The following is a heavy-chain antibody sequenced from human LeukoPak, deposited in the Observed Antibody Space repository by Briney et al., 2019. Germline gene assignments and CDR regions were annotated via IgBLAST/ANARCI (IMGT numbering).Heavy chain of an antibody. CDR3: ASGSGSYRTPYYYMDV. CDR2: IYSGGST. V-gene: IGHV3-53*01. CDR1: GFTVSSNY. D-gene: IGHD3-10*01. J-gene: IGHJ6*03. Sequence: GGSLRLSCAASGFTVSSNYMSWVRQAPGKGLEWVSVIYSGGSTYYADSVKGRFTISRDNSKNTLYPQMNSLRAEDTAVYYCASGSGSYRTPYYYMDVWGTGTTVTVSS.